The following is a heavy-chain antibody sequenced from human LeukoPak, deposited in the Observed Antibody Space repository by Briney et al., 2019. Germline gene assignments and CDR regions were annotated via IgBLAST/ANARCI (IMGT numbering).Heavy chain of an antibody. V-gene: IGHV3-48*03. CDR3: ARTPYSTGAFDI. J-gene: IGHJ3*02. CDR1: GFTFSSFE. CDR2: ISSSGSST. Sequence: QAGGALRLSCAASGFTFSSFEMNWVRQAPGMGLERISYISSSGSSTYYADSVKGRFTISRDNANTSLYLQMNSLRAEDTAVYYCARTPYSTGAFDIWGQGTMVTVSS. D-gene: IGHD2-15*01.